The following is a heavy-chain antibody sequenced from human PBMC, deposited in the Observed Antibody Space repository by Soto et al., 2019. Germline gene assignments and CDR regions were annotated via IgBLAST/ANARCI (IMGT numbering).Heavy chain of an antibody. D-gene: IGHD3-22*01. CDR3: VRTTYFSDSSGYTRCFDY. CDR2: ISSSSSYI. V-gene: IGHV3-21*04. Sequence: GGSLRLSCAASGFTFSSYSMNWVRQAPGKGLEWVSSISSSSSYIYYADSVKGRFTISRDNAKNSLYLQMNGLKTEDTAVYYCVRTTYFSDSSGYTRCFDYWGQGTLVTVSS. J-gene: IGHJ4*02. CDR1: GFTFSSYS.